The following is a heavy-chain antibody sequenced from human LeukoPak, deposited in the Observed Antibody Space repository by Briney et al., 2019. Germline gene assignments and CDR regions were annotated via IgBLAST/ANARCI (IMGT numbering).Heavy chain of an antibody. CDR3: ARVRGVAGTYYYYYMDV. D-gene: IGHD6-19*01. CDR2: MNPNSGNT. CDR1: GYTFTRYD. V-gene: IGHV1-8*01. J-gene: IGHJ6*03. Sequence: ASVKVSCKASGYTFTRYDVNWVRQATGQGLEWMGWMNPNSGNTGYAQKFQGRVTMTRNTSISTAYMELSSLRSEDTAVYYCARVRGVAGTYYYYYMDVWGKGTTVTVSS.